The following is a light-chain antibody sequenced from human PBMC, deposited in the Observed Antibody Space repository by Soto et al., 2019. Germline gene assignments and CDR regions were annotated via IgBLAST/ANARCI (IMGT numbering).Light chain of an antibody. CDR2: KAS. CDR1: QSISSR. V-gene: IGKV1-5*03. J-gene: IGKJ1*01. CDR3: QQYDSYSWT. Sequence: DLQMTQSPSTLSASVGDRVTITCRASQSISSRLAWYQQKPGKVPKLLIYKASSLGSGVPSRFSGSRSVTEFTLTISSLQPDEFATYYCQQYDSYSWTFGQGTKVEI.